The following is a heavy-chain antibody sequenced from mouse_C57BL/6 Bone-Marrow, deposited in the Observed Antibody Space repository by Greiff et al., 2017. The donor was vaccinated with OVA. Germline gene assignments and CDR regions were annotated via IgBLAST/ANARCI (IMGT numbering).Heavy chain of an antibody. CDR3: ARGIDGSTSYWYFDV. CDR2: IDPSDSET. D-gene: IGHD1-1*01. CDR1: GYTFTSYW. V-gene: IGHV1-52*01. Sequence: QVQLQQPGAELVRPGSSVKLSCKASGYTFTSYWMHWVKQRPIQGLEWIGNIDPSDSETHYNQKFKDKATLTVDKSSSTAYRQLSSLTSEDSAVYYCARGIDGSTSYWYFDVWGTGTTVTVSS. J-gene: IGHJ1*03.